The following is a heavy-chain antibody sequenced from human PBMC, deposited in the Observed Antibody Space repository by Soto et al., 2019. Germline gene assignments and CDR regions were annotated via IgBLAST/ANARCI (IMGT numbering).Heavy chain of an antibody. Sequence: PSETLSLTCSVSGGSVSSRSYYWSWIRQSPGKSLEWIGDIYYSGRPNYNPSLKSRVTISIDTSKNIFSLRLHSVPAADTAIYHCAGDHEGDYSHTPVWGPVTLVAVSS. J-gene: IGHJ4*02. CDR2: IYYSGRP. V-gene: IGHV4-61*01. CDR1: GGSVSSRSYY. D-gene: IGHD4-17*01. CDR3: AGDHEGDYSHTPV.